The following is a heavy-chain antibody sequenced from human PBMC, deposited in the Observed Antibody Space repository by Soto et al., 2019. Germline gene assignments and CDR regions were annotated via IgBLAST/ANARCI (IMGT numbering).Heavy chain of an antibody. Sequence: EVQLLESGGGLVQPGGSLRLSCAVSGLTFSYFAMSWVRQAPGKGLEWVSAISGSGGSTYYADSVKGRFTISRDNSKNPLFLQMNSLRAEDTAVYYCALLGRSGSGRPYYYGMDVWGQGTTVTVSS. CDR1: GLTFSYFA. D-gene: IGHD3-10*01. V-gene: IGHV3-23*01. J-gene: IGHJ6*02. CDR3: ALLGRSGSGRPYYYGMDV. CDR2: ISGSGGST.